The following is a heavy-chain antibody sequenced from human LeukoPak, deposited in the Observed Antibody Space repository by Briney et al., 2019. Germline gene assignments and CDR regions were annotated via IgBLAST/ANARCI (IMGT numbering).Heavy chain of an antibody. V-gene: IGHV4-34*01. CDR3: ARGRITMVRGVIPPFQRVYYFDY. CDR2: INHSGST. CDR1: GGSFSGYY. D-gene: IGHD3-10*01. Sequence: SETLSLTCAVYGGSFSGYYWSWIRQPPGKGLEWIGEINHSGSTNYNPSLKSRVTISVDTSKNQFSLKLSSVTAADTAVYYCARGRITMVRGVIPPFQRVYYFDYWGQGTLVTVSS. J-gene: IGHJ4*02.